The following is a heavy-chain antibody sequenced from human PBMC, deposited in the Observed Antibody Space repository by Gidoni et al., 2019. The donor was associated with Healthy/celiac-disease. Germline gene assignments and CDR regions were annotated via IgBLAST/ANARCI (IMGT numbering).Heavy chain of an antibody. D-gene: IGHD2-2*01. CDR3: ARVSLWGYCSSTSCHQNPKRNPFDY. V-gene: IGHV3-7*03. CDR1: GFTVSSSR. Sequence: EVQLVESGGGLVQPGGSLRLSCAASGFTVSSSRMSWVRQDPGKGLEWVANIKQDGSEKYYVDSVKGRFTISRDNAKNSLYLQMNSLRAEDTAVYYCARVSLWGYCSSTSCHQNPKRNPFDYWGQGTLVTVSS. CDR2: IKQDGSEK. J-gene: IGHJ4*02.